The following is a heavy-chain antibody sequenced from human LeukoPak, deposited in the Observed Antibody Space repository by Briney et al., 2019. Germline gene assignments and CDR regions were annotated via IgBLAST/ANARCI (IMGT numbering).Heavy chain of an antibody. CDR2: ISSSSSTI. CDR1: GFTLSSYS. Sequence: GGSLRLSCAASGFTLSSYSMNWVRQAPGKGLEWVSYISSSSSTIYYADSVKGRFTISRDNAKNSLSLQMNSLRVEDTAVYYCAKSKRFSGTYSFDYWGQGTLVTVSS. J-gene: IGHJ4*02. CDR3: AKSKRFSGTYSFDY. V-gene: IGHV3-48*01. D-gene: IGHD3-10*01.